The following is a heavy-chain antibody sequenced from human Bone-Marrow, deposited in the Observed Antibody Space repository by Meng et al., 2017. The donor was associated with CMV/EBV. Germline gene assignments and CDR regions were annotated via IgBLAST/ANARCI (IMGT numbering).Heavy chain of an antibody. CDR1: GYTFTSYD. CDR2: IIPIFGTA. J-gene: IGHJ6*02. CDR3: ARSVGHQIYYYGMDV. Sequence: SVKVSCKASGYTFTSYDINWVRQATGQGLEWMGGIIPIFGTANYAQKFQGRVTITTDESTSTAYMELSSLRSEDTAVYYCARSVGHQIYYYGMDVWGQGTTVTVSS. V-gene: IGHV1-69*05.